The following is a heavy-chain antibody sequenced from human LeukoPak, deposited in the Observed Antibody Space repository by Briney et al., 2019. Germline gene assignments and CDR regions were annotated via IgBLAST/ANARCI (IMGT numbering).Heavy chain of an antibody. Sequence: QPGGSLRLSCAASGFTFSSYGMHWVRQAPGKGLEWVAVISYDGSNKYYADSVKGRFTISRDNSKNTLYLQMNSLRAEDTAVYYCAKDTVATITHFDLNWFDPWGQGTLVTVSS. V-gene: IGHV3-30*18. D-gene: IGHD5-12*01. J-gene: IGHJ5*02. CDR1: GFTFSSYG. CDR3: AKDTVATITHFDLNWFDP. CDR2: ISYDGSNK.